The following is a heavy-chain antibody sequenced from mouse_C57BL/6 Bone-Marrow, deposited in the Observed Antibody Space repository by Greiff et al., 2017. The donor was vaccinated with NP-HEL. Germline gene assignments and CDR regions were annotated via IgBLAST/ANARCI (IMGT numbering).Heavy chain of an antibody. CDR2: IDPENGDT. CDR1: GFNITDDY. D-gene: IGHD2-4*01. CDR3: TTTDDYDYWYFDV. V-gene: IGHV14-4*01. J-gene: IGHJ1*03. Sequence: VQLQQSGAELVRPGASVKLSCTASGFNITDDYMHWVKQRPEQGLEWIGWIDPENGDTEYASKFQGKATITADTSSNTAYLQLSSLTSEDTAVYYCTTTDDYDYWYFDVWGTGTTVTVSS.